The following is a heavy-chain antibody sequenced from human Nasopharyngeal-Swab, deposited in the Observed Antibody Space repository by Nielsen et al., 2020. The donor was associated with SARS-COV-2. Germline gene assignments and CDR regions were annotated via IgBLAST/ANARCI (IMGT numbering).Heavy chain of an antibody. CDR3: ASEGSGVFGVVIYAFDI. CDR1: GYTFTSYY. D-gene: IGHD3-3*01. CDR2: INPTDGST. V-gene: IGHV1-46*01. J-gene: IGHJ3*02. Sequence: AAVKVSCKASGYTFTSYYLHWVRQAPGQGLEGMGIINPTDGSTSYAQKFEGRVTMTRVTSTSTVYMELNSLRSEDTAVYYCASEGSGVFGVVIYAFDIWGPGTLVTVSS.